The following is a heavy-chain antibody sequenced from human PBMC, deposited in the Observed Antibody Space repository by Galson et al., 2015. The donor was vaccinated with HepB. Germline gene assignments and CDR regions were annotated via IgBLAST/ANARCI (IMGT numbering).Heavy chain of an antibody. CDR1: GFMFGRYG. CDR3: ANYDSSGPFQH. CDR2: IWHDGYNK. Sequence: SLRLSCAASGFMFGRYGMHWVRQAPGKGLEWVAWIWHDGYNKCYIDSVKGRFTISRDNSKNTLFLQMDNMRVEDTATYYCANYDSSGPFQHWGQGTLVIVSS. J-gene: IGHJ1*01. D-gene: IGHD6-19*01. V-gene: IGHV3-33*06.